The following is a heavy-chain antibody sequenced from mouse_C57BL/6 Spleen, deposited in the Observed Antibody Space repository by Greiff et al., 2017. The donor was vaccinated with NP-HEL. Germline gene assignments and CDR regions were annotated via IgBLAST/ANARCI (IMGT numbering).Heavy chain of an antibody. V-gene: IGHV1-81*01. Sequence: VQLQESGAELARPGASVKLSCKASGYTFTSYGISWVKQRTGQGLEWIGEIYPRSGNTYYNEKFKGKATLTADKSSSTAYMELRSLTSEDSAVYFCARYETGTGYFDVWGTGTTVTVSS. CDR2: IYPRSGNT. CDR1: GYTFTSYG. CDR3: ARYETGTGYFDV. D-gene: IGHD4-1*01. J-gene: IGHJ1*03.